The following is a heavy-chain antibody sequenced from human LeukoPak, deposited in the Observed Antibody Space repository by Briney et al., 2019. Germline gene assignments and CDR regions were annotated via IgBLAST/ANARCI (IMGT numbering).Heavy chain of an antibody. CDR1: GGSISSGGYS. J-gene: IGHJ4*02. V-gene: IGHV4-30-2*01. D-gene: IGHD2-15*01. CDR2: IYHSGST. Sequence: SETLSLTCAVSGGSISSGGYSWSWIRQPPGKGLEWIGYIYHSGSTYYNPSLKSRVTISVDRSKNQFSLKLSSVTAADTAVYYCARVAAGFTLDYWGQGTLVAVSP. CDR3: ARVAAGFTLDY.